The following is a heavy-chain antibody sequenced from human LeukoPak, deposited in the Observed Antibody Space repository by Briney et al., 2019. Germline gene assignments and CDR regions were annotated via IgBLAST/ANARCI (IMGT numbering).Heavy chain of an antibody. J-gene: IGHJ4*02. CDR2: IFYSGST. CDR1: GGSVSSGSYQ. V-gene: IGHV4-61*01. CDR3: ARTHITGTGYFDY. D-gene: IGHD1-20*01. Sequence: KPSETLSLTCTVSGGSVSSGSYQWSWIRQPPGKGLEWIGYIFYSGSTNYNPSLKSRVTISIDTSRNQFSLRLSSVTAADTAVYYCARTHITGTGYFDYWGQGTLVTVSS.